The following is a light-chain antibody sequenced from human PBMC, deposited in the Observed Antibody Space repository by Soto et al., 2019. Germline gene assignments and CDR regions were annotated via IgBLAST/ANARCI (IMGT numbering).Light chain of an antibody. CDR1: SSDVGGYNF. Sequence: QSALTQPPSASGSPGQSVTISCTGTSSDVGGYNFVSWYQQHPGKAPKFMIYEVSKRPSGVPDRFSGSKSGNTASLTVSGLQAEDEADYYCSSYAGGIKWVFGGGTQLTVL. J-gene: IGLJ3*02. CDR2: EVS. V-gene: IGLV2-8*01. CDR3: SSYAGGIKWV.